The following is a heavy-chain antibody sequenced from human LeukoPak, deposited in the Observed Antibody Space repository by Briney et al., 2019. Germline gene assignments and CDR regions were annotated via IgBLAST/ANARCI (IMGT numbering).Heavy chain of an antibody. CDR2: ISLAGQT. V-gene: IGHV4/OR15-8*02. Sequence: PSETLSLTCGVSGGSISGTNWWSWVRPPPGQGLEWIGEISLAGQTNYNPSLNGRVTMSLDKSSNQLYLNLTSVTAADTATYYCSRESGAFCPFGYWGQGTLVIVSS. J-gene: IGHJ4*02. CDR3: SRESGAFCPFGY. D-gene: IGHD1-26*01. CDR1: GGSISGTNW.